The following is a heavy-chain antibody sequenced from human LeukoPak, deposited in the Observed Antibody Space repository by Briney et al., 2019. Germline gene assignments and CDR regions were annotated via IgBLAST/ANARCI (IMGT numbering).Heavy chain of an antibody. CDR1: GGTFSNFA. CDR3: ARSRANYYDSSGYKIDF. CDR2: ITPIFGTG. D-gene: IGHD3-22*01. J-gene: IGHJ4*02. Sequence: SVKVSCKASGGTFSNFAISWVRQAPGQGLEWMGGITPIFGTGIYAQRFQGRVTITADESTSTAYMELSSLRSDDTAVYYCARSRANYYDSSGYKIDFWGQGTLVTVSS. V-gene: IGHV1-69*13.